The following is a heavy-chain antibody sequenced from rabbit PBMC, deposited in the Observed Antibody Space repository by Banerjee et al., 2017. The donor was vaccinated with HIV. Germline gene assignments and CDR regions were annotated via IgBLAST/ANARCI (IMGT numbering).Heavy chain of an antibody. CDR2: IYGGISGST. CDR3: ARSSSGNDYGMDL. CDR1: GFSFSSGYY. J-gene: IGHJ6*01. Sequence: QSLEESGGDLVKPGASLTLTCTASGFSFSSGYYMCWVRQAPGKGLEWIACIYGGISGSTYYASWAKGRFTISKPSSTTVTLQMTSLTAADTATYFCARSSSGNDYGMDLWGQGTLVTVS. V-gene: IGHV1S40*01. D-gene: IGHD1-1*01.